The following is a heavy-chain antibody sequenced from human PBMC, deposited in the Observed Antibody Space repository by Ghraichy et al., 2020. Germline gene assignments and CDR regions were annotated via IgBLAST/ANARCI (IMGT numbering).Heavy chain of an antibody. V-gene: IGHV4-34*01. CDR1: GGSFSGYY. CDR2: INHSGST. J-gene: IGHJ5*02. CDR3: ARLFIAARARWFDP. D-gene: IGHD6-6*01. Sequence: SETLSLTCAVYGGSFSGYYWSWIRQPPGKGLEWIGEINHSGSTNYNPSLKSRVTISVDTSKNQFSLKLSSVTAADTAVYYCARLFIAARARWFDPWGQGTLVTVSS.